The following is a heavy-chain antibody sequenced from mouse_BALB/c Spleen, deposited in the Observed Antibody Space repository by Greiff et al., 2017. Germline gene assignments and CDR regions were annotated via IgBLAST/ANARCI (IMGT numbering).Heavy chain of an antibody. CDR1: GYSFTGYY. D-gene: IGHD1-1*01. Sequence: EVQLQQSGPELVKPGASVKISCKASGYSFTGYYMHWVKQSHVKSLEWIGRINPYNGATSYNQNFKDKASLTVDKSSSTAYMELHSLTSEDSAVYYCARDGSSTFAYWGQGTLVTVSA. J-gene: IGHJ3*01. CDR3: ARDGSSTFAY. CDR2: INPYNGAT. V-gene: IGHV1-31*01.